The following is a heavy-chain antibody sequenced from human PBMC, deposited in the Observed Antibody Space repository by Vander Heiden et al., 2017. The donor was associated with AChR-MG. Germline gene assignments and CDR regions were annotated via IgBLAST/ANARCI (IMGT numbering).Heavy chain of an antibody. CDR1: GGSLSRGGYY. CDR2: IYYSGST. CDR3: ARAPPAGRTVTRYFDY. J-gene: IGHJ4*02. V-gene: IGHV4-31*03. Sequence: QVQLQESGPGLVKPSQTLSLTCPVSGGSLSRGGYYWSWIRQHPGKGLEWIGYIYYSGSTYYNPSLKSRVTISVDTSKNQFSLKLSSVTAADTAVYYCARAPPAGRTVTRYFDYWGQGTLVTVSS. D-gene: IGHD4-17*01.